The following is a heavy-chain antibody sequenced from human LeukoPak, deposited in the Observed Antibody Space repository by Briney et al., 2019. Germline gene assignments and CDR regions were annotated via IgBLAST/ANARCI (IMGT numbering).Heavy chain of an antibody. Sequence: GGSLRLSCAASGFTFSSYGMHWVRKAPGKGLEWVAVISYDGSNKYYADSVKGRFTISRDNSKNTLYLQMNSLRAEDTAVYYCARDKGDYFDYWGQETLVTVSS. V-gene: IGHV3-30*03. CDR1: GFTFSSYG. J-gene: IGHJ4*02. CDR3: ARDKGDYFDY. CDR2: ISYDGSNK.